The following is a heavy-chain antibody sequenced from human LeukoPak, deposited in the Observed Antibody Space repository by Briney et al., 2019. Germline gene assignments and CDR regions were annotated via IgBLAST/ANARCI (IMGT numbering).Heavy chain of an antibody. D-gene: IGHD2-2*01. J-gene: IGHJ4*02. CDR3: ARNLPAADY. CDR1: GSTFSSHT. V-gene: IGHV3-48*04. Sequence: PGGSLRLSCGASGSTFSSHTMNWVRPAPGKGLEWISYISNTGSVIYYADSVKGRFTISRDNAKNSLYLQMNSLRAEDTAVYYCARNLPAADYWGQGTLVTVSS. CDR2: ISNTGSVI.